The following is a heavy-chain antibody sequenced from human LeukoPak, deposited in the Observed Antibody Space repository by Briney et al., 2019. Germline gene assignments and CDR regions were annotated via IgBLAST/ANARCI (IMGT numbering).Heavy chain of an antibody. CDR1: GGSISSYY. V-gene: IGHV4-59*01. CDR3: AKFGIAPTLPGWFDP. Sequence: SETLSLTCTVSGGSISSYYWSWIRQPPGKGLEWIGYIYYSGSTNYNPSLKSRVTLSVDTSKNQFSLKLSSVTAADTAVYYCAKFGIAPTLPGWFDPWGQGTLVTVSS. J-gene: IGHJ5*02. CDR2: IYYSGST. D-gene: IGHD6-13*01.